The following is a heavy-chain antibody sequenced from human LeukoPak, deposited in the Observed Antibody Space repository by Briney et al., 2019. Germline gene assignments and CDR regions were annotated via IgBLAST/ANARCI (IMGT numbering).Heavy chain of an antibody. V-gene: IGHV3-48*01. Sequence: GGSLRLSCAASGFTFSNYGLNWVRQAPGKGLEWVSHISSSGSAKYYADSVKGRFTISRDNAKNTLYLQMNSLRAEDTAVYYCATAVASSSGWYADYWGQGTLVTVSS. D-gene: IGHD6-19*01. CDR2: ISSSGSAK. CDR3: ATAVASSSGWYADY. J-gene: IGHJ4*02. CDR1: GFTFSNYG.